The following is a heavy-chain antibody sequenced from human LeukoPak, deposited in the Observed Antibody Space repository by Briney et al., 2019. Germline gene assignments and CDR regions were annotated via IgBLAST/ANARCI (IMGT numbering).Heavy chain of an antibody. D-gene: IGHD3-16*01. CDR3: ARDQGGVGY. CDR1: AFTFRSYG. CDR2: IRYHGSDK. J-gene: IGHJ4*02. V-gene: IGHV3-30*02. Sequence: PGGSLRLSCAASAFTFRSYGMHWVRQAPGKGLEWVAFIRYHGSDKYYADSVKDRFTISRDNSKNSLYLQMNSLRAEDTAVYCCARDQGGVGYWGQGTLVTVSS.